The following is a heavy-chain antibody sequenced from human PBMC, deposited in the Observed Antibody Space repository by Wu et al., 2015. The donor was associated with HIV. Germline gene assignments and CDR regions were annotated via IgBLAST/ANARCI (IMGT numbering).Heavy chain of an antibody. CDR1: GFTFTSSA. CDR3: ARMIKYYYDHERNYYYCGVDV. J-gene: IGHJ6*02. V-gene: IGHV1-58*02. CDR2: IVVGSGNT. D-gene: IGHD3-22*01. Sequence: QLVQSGPEVKKPGTSVKVSCKASGFTFTSSAMQWVRQARGQRLEWIGWIVVGSGNTNYAQKFQERVTITRDMSTSTAYMELSSLRSEDTAVYYCARMIKYYYDHERNYYYCGVDVWGQGTTVTVSS.